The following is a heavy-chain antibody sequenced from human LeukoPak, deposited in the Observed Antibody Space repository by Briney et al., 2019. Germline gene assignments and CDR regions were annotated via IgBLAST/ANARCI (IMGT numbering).Heavy chain of an antibody. V-gene: IGHV1-69*01. CDR2: IIPIFGTA. J-gene: IGHJ4*02. CDR3: ARGRLGELSRPDY. D-gene: IGHD3-16*02. Sequence: ASVKVSCKASRGTFSSYAISWVRHAPGQGLEWMGGIIPIFGTANYAQKFQGRVTITADESTSTAYMELSSLRSEDTAVYYCARGRLGELSRPDYWGQGTLVTVSS. CDR1: RGTFSSYA.